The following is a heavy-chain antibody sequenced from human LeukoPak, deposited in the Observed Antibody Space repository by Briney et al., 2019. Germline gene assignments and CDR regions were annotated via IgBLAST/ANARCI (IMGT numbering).Heavy chain of an antibody. J-gene: IGHJ4*02. Sequence: SETLSLTCAVYGGSFSGYYWSWIRQPPGKGLEWIGEINHSGSTNYNPSLKSRVTISVDTSKDQFSLKLSSVTAADTAVYYCARRYCSSTSCPTPFDYWGQGTLVTVSS. CDR3: ARRYCSSTSCPTPFDY. CDR1: GGSFSGYY. CDR2: INHSGST. V-gene: IGHV4-34*01. D-gene: IGHD2-2*01.